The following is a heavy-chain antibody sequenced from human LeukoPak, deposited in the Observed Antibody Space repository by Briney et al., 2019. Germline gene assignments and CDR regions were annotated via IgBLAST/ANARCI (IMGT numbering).Heavy chain of an antibody. J-gene: IGHJ4*02. Sequence: GGSLRLSCAASGFTFSSYAMHWVRQAPGKGLEWVAVISYDGSNKYYADSVKGRFTISRDNSKNTLYLQMNSLRAEDTAVYYCARSRGDPMTFDYWGQGTLVTVSS. CDR2: ISYDGSNK. D-gene: IGHD3-10*01. V-gene: IGHV3-30-3*01. CDR1: GFTFSSYA. CDR3: ARSRGDPMTFDY.